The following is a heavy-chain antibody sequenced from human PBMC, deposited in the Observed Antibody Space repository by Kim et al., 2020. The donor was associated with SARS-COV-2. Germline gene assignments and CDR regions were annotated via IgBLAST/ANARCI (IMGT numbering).Heavy chain of an antibody. J-gene: IGHJ4*02. Sequence: SVKVSCKASGGTFSSYAISWVRQAPGQGLEWMGGIIPIFGTANYAQKFQGRVTITADESTSTAYMELSSLRSEDTAVYYCARNGIDYYYDSSGYYWTACDYWGQGTLVTVSS. CDR2: IIPIFGTA. CDR3: ARNGIDYYYDSSGYYWTACDY. V-gene: IGHV1-69*13. CDR1: GGTFSSYA. D-gene: IGHD3-22*01.